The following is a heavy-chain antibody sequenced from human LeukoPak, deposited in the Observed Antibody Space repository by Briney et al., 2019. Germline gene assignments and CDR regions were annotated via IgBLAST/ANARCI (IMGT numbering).Heavy chain of an antibody. J-gene: IGHJ6*01. CDR1: GIDVSTDY. V-gene: IGHV3-66*01. D-gene: IGHD3-3*01. Sequence: GGSLRLSCVASGIDVSTDYVTWVRQAPGKGLEWVSIIYSVGTTYYADSVKGRFSISRDISKNTVTLQMSSLRAEDTAVYYCARDRFNGMDVWGQGTTVTVSS. CDR2: IYSVGTT. CDR3: ARDRFNGMDV.